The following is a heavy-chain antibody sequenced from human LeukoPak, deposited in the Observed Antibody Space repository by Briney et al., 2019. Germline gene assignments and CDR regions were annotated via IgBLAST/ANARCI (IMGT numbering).Heavy chain of an antibody. J-gene: IGHJ6*03. D-gene: IGHD6-19*01. CDR3: ARNIAVAGRGDYMDV. CDR1: GGSISSYY. CDR2: IYYSGST. V-gene: IGHV4-59*08. Sequence: SETLSLTCTVSGGSISSYYWSWIRQPPGKGLEWIGYIYYSGSTNYNPSLKSRVTISVDTSKNQFSLKLSSVTAADTAVYYCARNIAVAGRGDYMDVWGKGTTATISS.